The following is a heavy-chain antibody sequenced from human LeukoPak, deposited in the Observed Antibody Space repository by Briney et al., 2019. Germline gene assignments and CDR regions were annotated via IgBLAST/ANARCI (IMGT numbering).Heavy chain of an antibody. J-gene: IGHJ4*02. D-gene: IGHD3-22*01. CDR1: GYSFTSFW. V-gene: IGHV5-51*01. CDR2: IYPGDSDT. CDR3: ATDYYDSGSHFDY. Sequence: GESLKISCKGSGYSFTSFWIGWVRQMPGKGLEYMGIIYPGDSDTRYSPPFQGQVTISVDKSISTAYLQWSSLKASDTAMYYCATDYYDSGSHFDYWGQGTLVTVP.